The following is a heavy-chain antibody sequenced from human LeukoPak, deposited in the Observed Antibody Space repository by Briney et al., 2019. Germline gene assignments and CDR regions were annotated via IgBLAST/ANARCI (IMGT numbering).Heavy chain of an antibody. CDR1: GYTFTGYY. J-gene: IGHJ4*02. CDR3: ARDGPLGYCSGGSCYSGGSLDY. V-gene: IGHV1-2*02. CDR2: INPNSGGT. D-gene: IGHD2-15*01. Sequence: ASVRVSCKASGYTFTGYYMHWVRQAPGQGLEWMGWINPNSGGTNYAQKFQGRVTMTRDTSISTAYMELSRLRFDDTAVYYCARDGPLGYCSGGSCYSGGSLDYWGQGTLVTVSS.